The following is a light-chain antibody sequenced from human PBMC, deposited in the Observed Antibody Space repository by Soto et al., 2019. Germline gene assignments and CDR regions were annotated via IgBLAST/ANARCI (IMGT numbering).Light chain of an antibody. V-gene: IGLV1-44*01. CDR2: ANN. Sequence: QSVLTQPPSASGTPGQRVSISCSGARSNIGINAVDWYQQLPGTAPKVLIYANNQRPSGVPDRFSGSKSGTSASLAINGLLSDDEAHYYCAAWDDSLNGLVIGGGTQLTVL. J-gene: IGLJ7*01. CDR1: RSNIGINA. CDR3: AAWDDSLNGLV.